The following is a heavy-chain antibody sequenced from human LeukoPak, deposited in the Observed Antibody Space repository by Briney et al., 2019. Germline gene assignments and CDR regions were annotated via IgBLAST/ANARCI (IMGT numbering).Heavy chain of an antibody. CDR3: ARGGYGMDV. V-gene: IGHV4-34*01. Sequence: SETLSLTCTVSGASLNVYYWSWIRQPPGKALEWIGEINQSGSTNYNPSLKSRVTISVDTSKNQFSLKLSSVTAADTAVYYCARGGYGMDVWGQGTTVTVSS. J-gene: IGHJ6*02. CDR2: INQSGST. CDR1: GASLNVYY.